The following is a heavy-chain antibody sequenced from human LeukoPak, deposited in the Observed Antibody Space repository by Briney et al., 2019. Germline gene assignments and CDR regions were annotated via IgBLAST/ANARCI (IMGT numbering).Heavy chain of an antibody. CDR1: GDSVSSTSAG. J-gene: IGHJ3*02. CDR3: ARGGSYAFDI. Sequence: PSQTLSLTCAISGDSVSSTSAGWNWIRQSPSGGLEWLGRTYYRSKWYNEYAVSVKSRITVNPDTSNNQFSLQLNSVTPEDTAVYYCARGGSYAFDIWGQGTMVTVSS. CDR2: TYYRSKWYN. V-gene: IGHV6-1*01.